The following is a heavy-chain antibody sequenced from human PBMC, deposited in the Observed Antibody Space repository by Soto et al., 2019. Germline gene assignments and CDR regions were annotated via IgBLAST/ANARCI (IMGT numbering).Heavy chain of an antibody. CDR2: IYYSGST. Sequence: SETLSLTCTVSGGSISSYYWSWIRQPPGKGLEWIGYIYYSGSTTYHPSLKSRVSISVDTSKNQFSLKLSSVTAADTAVYYCARLGHYDSTGYDAFDIWGQGTMVTVSS. D-gene: IGHD3-22*01. CDR3: ARLGHYDSTGYDAFDI. V-gene: IGHV4-59*08. CDR1: GGSISSYY. J-gene: IGHJ3*02.